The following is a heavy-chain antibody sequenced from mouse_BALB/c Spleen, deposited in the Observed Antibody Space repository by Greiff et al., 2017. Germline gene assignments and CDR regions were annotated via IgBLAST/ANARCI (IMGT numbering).Heavy chain of an antibody. J-gene: IGHJ4*01. V-gene: IGHV1S81*02. CDR3: TRGYGSTYYAMDY. D-gene: IGHD1-1*01. Sequence: VQLQESGAELVKPGASVKLSCKASGYTFTSYYMYWVKQRPGQGLEWIGEINPSNGGTNFNEKFKSKATLTVDKSSSTAYMQLSSLTSEDSAVYYCTRGYGSTYYAMDYWGQGTSVTGSS. CDR2: INPSNGGT. CDR1: GYTFTSYY.